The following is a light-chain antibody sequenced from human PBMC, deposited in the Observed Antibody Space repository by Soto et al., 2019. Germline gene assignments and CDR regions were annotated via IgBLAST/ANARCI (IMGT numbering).Light chain of an antibody. J-gene: IGKJ1*01. CDR3: QQYGTSPWT. CDR2: GAS. V-gene: IGKV3-20*01. Sequence: PGERATLSCRASQSVRTNYLAWYQQKLGRAPRLLIYGASSRATGIPDRFSGSGSGTDFTLTISRLEPEDFAVYFCQQYGTSPWTFGQGTKVEIK. CDR1: QSVRTNY.